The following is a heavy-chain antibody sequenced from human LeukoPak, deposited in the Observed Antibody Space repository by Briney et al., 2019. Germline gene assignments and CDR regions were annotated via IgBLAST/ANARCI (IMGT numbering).Heavy chain of an antibody. CDR1: GFSFSDYW. J-gene: IGHJ5*02. CDR2: INQYGTEK. CDR3: ARDPDSGDAYNWFDP. Sequence: PGGSLRLSCVASGFSFSDYWVSWVRPTPGKGLEWLANINQYGTEKYYADSMKGRFTISRDNAKNSLYLQMNSLRVEDSGVYYCARDPDSGDAYNWFDPWGQGTQVTVSS. D-gene: IGHD4-17*01. V-gene: IGHV3-7*01.